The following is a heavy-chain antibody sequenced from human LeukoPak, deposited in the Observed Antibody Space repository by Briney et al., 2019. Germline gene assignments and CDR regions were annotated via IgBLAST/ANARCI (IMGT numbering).Heavy chain of an antibody. CDR2: IYYSGST. Sequence: SETLSLTCPVSGGSISSSSYYWGWIRQPPGKGLEWIGSIYYSGSTYYNPSLKSRVTISVDTSKNQFSLKLSSVTAADTAVYYCARRHSGSYFDYWGQGTLVTVSS. D-gene: IGHD1-26*01. V-gene: IGHV4-39*01. CDR1: GGSISSSSYY. J-gene: IGHJ4*02. CDR3: ARRHSGSYFDY.